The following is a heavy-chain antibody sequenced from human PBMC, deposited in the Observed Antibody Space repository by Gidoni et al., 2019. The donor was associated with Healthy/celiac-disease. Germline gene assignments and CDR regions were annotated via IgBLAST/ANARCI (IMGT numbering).Heavy chain of an antibody. CDR2: INHSGST. Sequence: QVQLQQWGAGLLKPSETLSLTCAVYGGSFSGYYWSWIRQPPGKGLEWIGEINHSGSTNYNPSLKSRVTISVDTSKNQFSLKLSSVTAADTAVYYCARSGREPIYGHLGYYYYYMDVWGKGTTVTVSS. V-gene: IGHV4-34*01. CDR3: ARSGREPIYGHLGYYYYYMDV. J-gene: IGHJ6*03. CDR1: GGSFSGYY. D-gene: IGHD3-10*01.